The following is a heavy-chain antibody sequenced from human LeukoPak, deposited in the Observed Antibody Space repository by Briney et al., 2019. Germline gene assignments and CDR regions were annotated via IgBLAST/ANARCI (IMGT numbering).Heavy chain of an antibody. J-gene: IGHJ4*02. Sequence: LSLTCTVSGGSISSGSYYWSWIRQPAGKGLEWVSYISSSGSTIYYADSVKGRFTISRDNAKNSLYLQMNSLRAEDTAVYYCSRGGELRYFDWLLTFDYWGQGTLVTVSS. D-gene: IGHD3-9*01. CDR2: ISSSGSTI. CDR3: SRGGELRYFDWLLTFDY. CDR1: GGSISSGSYY. V-gene: IGHV3-11*04.